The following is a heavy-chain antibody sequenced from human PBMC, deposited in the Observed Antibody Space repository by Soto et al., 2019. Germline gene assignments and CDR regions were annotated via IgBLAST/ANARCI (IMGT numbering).Heavy chain of an antibody. CDR1: GFTFSSYA. CDR3: ARVRFGELV. J-gene: IGHJ4*02. V-gene: IGHV3-23*01. Sequence: EVQLLESGGGLVQPGGSLRLSCAASGFTFSSYAMSWVRQAPRKGLEWVSIIGVGGGDRYYPESVKGRFTISRDNSRETLYLEMNSLRDEDTAVYYCARVRFGELVWGQGTLVTVSS. D-gene: IGHD3-10*01. CDR2: IGVGGGDR.